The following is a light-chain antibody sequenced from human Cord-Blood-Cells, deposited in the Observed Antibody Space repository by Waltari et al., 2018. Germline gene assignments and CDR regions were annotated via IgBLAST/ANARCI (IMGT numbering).Light chain of an antibody. CDR1: QSVSSN. CDR3: QQYNNWPPFT. CDR2: GAS. V-gene: IGKV3-15*01. Sequence: EIVMTQSPATLSVSPGERATLSSRASQSVSSNLAWYQNKPGQAPRLLIYGASTRATGIPARFSGSGSGTEFTLTISSLQSEDFAVYYCQQYNNWPPFTFGPGTKVDIK. J-gene: IGKJ3*01.